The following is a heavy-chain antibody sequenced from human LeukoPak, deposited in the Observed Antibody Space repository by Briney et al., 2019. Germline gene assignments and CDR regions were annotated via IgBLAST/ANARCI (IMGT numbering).Heavy chain of an antibody. CDR3: ARVRTSPH. Sequence: PGRSLRLSCAASGFTFSSYAMHWVRQAPGKGLEWVAVISYDGSNKYYADSVKGRFTISRDNSKNTLYLQMNSQRAEDTAVYYCARVRTSPHWGQGTLVTVSS. J-gene: IGHJ4*02. D-gene: IGHD2-2*01. CDR2: ISYDGSNK. CDR1: GFTFSSYA. V-gene: IGHV3-30-3*01.